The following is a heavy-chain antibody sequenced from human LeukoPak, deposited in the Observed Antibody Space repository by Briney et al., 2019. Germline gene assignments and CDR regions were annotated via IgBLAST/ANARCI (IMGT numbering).Heavy chain of an antibody. CDR2: INPNSGGT. D-gene: IGHD3-22*01. J-gene: IGHJ5*02. Sequence: ASVKVSCKASGYTITGYYMHWVRQAPGQGLEWMGWINPNSGGTNYPQKFQGRDTMTMDTSISTAYMELNRLRSDDTAVYYCARGDSSAFSRWFDPWGQGTLVTVSS. CDR1: GYTITGYY. CDR3: ARGDSSAFSRWFDP. V-gene: IGHV1-2*02.